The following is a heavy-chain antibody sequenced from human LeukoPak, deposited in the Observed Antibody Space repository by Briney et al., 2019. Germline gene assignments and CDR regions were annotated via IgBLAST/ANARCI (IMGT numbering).Heavy chain of an antibody. V-gene: IGHV4-34*01. D-gene: IGHD2-21*02. Sequence: KASETLSLTCAVYNGFDSYYMTIVRQPPGKGLEWVGEITYRGSGNYNPSLKGRATISINVSQRQFSLSLRSVTAADTATYYCGVYGGDRRFDFWGQGTPITVSS. CDR3: GVYGGDRRFDF. CDR2: ITYRGSG. CDR1: NGFDSYY. J-gene: IGHJ4*02.